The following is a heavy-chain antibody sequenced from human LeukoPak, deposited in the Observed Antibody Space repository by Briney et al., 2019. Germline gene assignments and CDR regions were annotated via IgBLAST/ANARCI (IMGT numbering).Heavy chain of an antibody. CDR3: ARRGNSGFLDY. V-gene: IGHV4-39*01. CDR1: GGSISSSGYY. Sequence: SETLSLTCTVSGGSISSSGYYWGWIRQPPGKGLEWIGSIYYSGSTYYNPSLKSRVTISVDTSKNQFSLKLSSVTAADTAVYYCARRGNSGFLDYWGQGTLVTVSS. D-gene: IGHD4-23*01. CDR2: IYYSGST. J-gene: IGHJ4*02.